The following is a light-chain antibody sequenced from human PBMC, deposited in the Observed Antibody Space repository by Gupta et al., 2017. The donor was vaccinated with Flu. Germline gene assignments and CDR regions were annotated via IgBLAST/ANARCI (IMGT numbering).Light chain of an antibody. J-gene: IGLJ1*01. CDR3: SSYTSSYTFV. V-gene: IGLV2-18*02. CDR2: EVS. Sequence: QSALTQPPSVSGSPGQSFTISCTGTSSDVGTYNRVSWYQQSPGTAPKLMIYEVSNRPSGVPDRFSGSKSGNTASLTISGLQGEDEADYYCSSYTSSYTFVFGTGTKVTVL. CDR1: SSDVGTYNR.